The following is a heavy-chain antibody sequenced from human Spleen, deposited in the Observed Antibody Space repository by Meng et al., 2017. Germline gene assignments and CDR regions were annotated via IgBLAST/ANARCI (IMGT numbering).Heavy chain of an antibody. CDR3: ARETRHWAAAGYFDY. D-gene: IGHD6-13*01. J-gene: IGHJ4*02. CDR1: GYTFTGYF. CDR2: INPSSGAA. V-gene: IGHV1-2*02. Sequence: ASVKVSCKASGYTFTGYFMHWVRQAPGQGLEWMGWINPSSGAANYAQKFQGRVTMTRDTSISTAYMELRRLKSDDTAVYYCARETRHWAAAGYFDYWGQGTLVTVSS.